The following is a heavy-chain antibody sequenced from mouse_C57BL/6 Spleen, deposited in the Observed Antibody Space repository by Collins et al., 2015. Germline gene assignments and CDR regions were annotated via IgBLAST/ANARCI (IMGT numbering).Heavy chain of an antibody. Sequence: GYSITSGYYWNWIRQFPGNKLEWMGYISYDGSNNYNPSLKNRISITRDTAKNQFYLKLNSVTAEDTATYYCTREYFDVWGTGTTVTVSS. CDR2: ISYDGSN. J-gene: IGHJ1*03. V-gene: IGHV3-6*01. CDR3: TREYFDV. CDR1: GYSITSGYY.